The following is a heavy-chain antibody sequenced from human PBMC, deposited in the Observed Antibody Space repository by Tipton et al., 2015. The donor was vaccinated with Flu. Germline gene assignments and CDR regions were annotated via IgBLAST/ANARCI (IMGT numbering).Heavy chain of an antibody. J-gene: IGHJ4*02. Sequence: LRLSCAVYGGSFSGHYWSWIRQPPGKGLEWIGEINHSGRTNYNPSLKSRVTISVDTSKNQFSLKLSSVNAADTAVYYCARHGGYYFDYWGQGTLVTVSS. CDR1: GGSFSGHY. D-gene: IGHD4-23*01. CDR2: INHSGRT. CDR3: ARHGGYYFDY. V-gene: IGHV4-34*01.